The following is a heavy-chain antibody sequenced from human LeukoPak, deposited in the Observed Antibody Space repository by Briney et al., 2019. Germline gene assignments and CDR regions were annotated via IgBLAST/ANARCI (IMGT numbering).Heavy chain of an antibody. Sequence: PGGSLRLSCAAPGLPFSESWMSWFRQAPGKGPEGVAAIKDDGGVTDYVDSVKGRFTISRDNAKNLLYLQMRSLRAEDTAGYYCATYTNGVAGDFWGQGTMVFVSS. CDR2: IKDDGGVT. J-gene: IGHJ4*03. CDR1: GLPFSESW. CDR3: ATYTNGVAGDF. D-gene: IGHD1-1*01. V-gene: IGHV3-7*01.